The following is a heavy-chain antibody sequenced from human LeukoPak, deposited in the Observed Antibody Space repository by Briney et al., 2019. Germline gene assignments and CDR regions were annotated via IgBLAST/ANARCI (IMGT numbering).Heavy chain of an antibody. D-gene: IGHD3-22*01. Sequence: PGGSLRLSCAASGFTFSSYWMSWVRQAPGKGLEWVANIKQDGSEKYYVDSVKGRFTISRDNAKNSLYLQMNSLRAEDTALYYCAKDINKNYYDTNDAFDIWGQGTMVTVSS. CDR1: GFTFSSYW. CDR3: AKDINKNYYDTNDAFDI. V-gene: IGHV3-7*03. J-gene: IGHJ3*02. CDR2: IKQDGSEK.